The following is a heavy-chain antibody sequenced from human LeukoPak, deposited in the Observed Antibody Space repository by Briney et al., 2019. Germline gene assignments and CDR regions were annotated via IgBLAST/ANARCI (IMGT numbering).Heavy chain of an antibody. J-gene: IGHJ3*01. V-gene: IGHV3-30-3*01. CDR2: ISYDGSNK. D-gene: IGHD3-10*01. CDR1: GFSFSSYA. Sequence: PGRSLRLSCAASGFSFSSYAMHWVRQAPGKGLEWVAVISYDGSNKDYAESVKGRFTVSRDNSKNTLYLQMNSLRAEDTAVYYCASGPSYWGQGTMVTVSS. CDR3: ASGPSY.